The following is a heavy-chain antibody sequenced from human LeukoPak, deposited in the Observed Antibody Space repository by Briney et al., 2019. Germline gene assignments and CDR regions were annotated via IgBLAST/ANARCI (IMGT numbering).Heavy chain of an antibody. CDR3: ARENDSSGYYWSKGHAFDM. CDR2: IYYSGST. J-gene: IGHJ3*02. D-gene: IGHD3-22*01. CDR1: GGSISSYY. V-gene: IGHV4-59*01. Sequence: SETLSLTCTVSGGSISSYYWSWIRQPPGKGLEWIGYIYYSGSTNYNPSLKSRVTISVDTSKNQFSLKLSSVTAADTAVYYCARENDSSGYYWSKGHAFDMWGQGTMAPVSS.